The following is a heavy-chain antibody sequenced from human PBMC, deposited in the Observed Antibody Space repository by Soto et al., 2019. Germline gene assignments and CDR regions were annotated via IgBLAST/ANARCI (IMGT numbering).Heavy chain of an antibody. V-gene: IGHV1-18*01. CDR3: ASDLGGQIVDY. CDR2: ISGYNGNT. CDR1: GYNFTSYG. J-gene: IGHJ4*02. D-gene: IGHD1-26*01. Sequence: QVQLVQSGAEVKKPGASVKVSCKASGYNFTSYGISWVRQAPGQGLEWMGWISGYNGNTKYAQKLQGRVTMTTDTSTSTDYMELRSLRSDGTAVYYCASDLGGQIVDYWGQGTLVTVSS.